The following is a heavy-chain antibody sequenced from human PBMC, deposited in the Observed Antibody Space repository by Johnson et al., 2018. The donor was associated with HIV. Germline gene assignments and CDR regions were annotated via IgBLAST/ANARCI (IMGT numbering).Heavy chain of an antibody. J-gene: IGHJ3*01. Sequence: QVQLVESGGGVVQPGGSLRLSCAASGFTFSSYGMHWVRQAPGKGLEWVAVTSYDGSNKYYADSVKGRFTISRDNSKNTLYLQMNSLRTEDTAVYFCASEASFAPRPETAFDVWGQGTKVTVSS. CDR3: ASEASFAPRPETAFDV. CDR1: GFTFSSYG. CDR2: TSYDGSNK. D-gene: IGHD2/OR15-2a*01. V-gene: IGHV3-30*03.